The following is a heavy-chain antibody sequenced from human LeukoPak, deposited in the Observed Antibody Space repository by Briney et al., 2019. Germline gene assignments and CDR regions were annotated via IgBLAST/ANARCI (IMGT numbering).Heavy chain of an antibody. Sequence: ASVKVSCKASGYTFTGYYMNWVRQAPGQGHEWMGWINSDSGFTKYAQKFQGRVTMTRDTSITTVYMDLTRLTSDDTAVYYCARNFDMKGFDPWGQGTLVTVSS. CDR1: GYTFTGYY. CDR2: INSDSGFT. J-gene: IGHJ5*02. V-gene: IGHV1-2*02. D-gene: IGHD3-9*01. CDR3: ARNFDMKGFDP.